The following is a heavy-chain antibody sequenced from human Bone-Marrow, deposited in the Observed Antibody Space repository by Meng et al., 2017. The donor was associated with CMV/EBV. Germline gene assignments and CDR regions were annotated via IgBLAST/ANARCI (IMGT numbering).Heavy chain of an antibody. V-gene: IGHV1-69*05. CDR3: ARDQGYSYGVYYYYYGMDV. D-gene: IGHD5-18*01. Sequence: SVKVSCKASGGTFSSYAISWVRQAPGQGLEWMGGIIPIFGTANYAQKFQGRVTITTDESTNTAYMELSSLRSEDTAVYYCARDQGYSYGVYYYYYGMDVWGQGTTVTVSS. CDR2: IIPIFGTA. CDR1: GGTFSSYA. J-gene: IGHJ6*02.